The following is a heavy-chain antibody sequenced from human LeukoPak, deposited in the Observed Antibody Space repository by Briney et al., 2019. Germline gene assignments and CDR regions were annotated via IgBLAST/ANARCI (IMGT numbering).Heavy chain of an antibody. CDR3: ARDMYYYDSSGYHHPFDY. J-gene: IGHJ4*02. CDR2: IIPISGTA. V-gene: IGHV1-69*05. Sequence: SVKVSCKASGGTFSSYAISWVRQAPGQGLEWMGGIIPISGTANYAQKFQGRVTITTDESTSTAYMELSSLRSEDTAVYYCARDMYYYDSSGYHHPFDYWGQGTLVTVSS. CDR1: GGTFSSYA. D-gene: IGHD3-22*01.